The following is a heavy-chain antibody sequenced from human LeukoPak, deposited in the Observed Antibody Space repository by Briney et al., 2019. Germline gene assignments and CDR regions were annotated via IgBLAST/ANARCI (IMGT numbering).Heavy chain of an antibody. CDR2: ISAYNGNT. J-gene: IGHJ4*02. CDR3: ARDVTDRSIVPAANDY. V-gene: IGHV1-18*01. Sequence: ASVTVSCKASGYTFTSYGIHWVRQAPGQGLEWMGWISAYNGNTNYAQKVQGRVTMTTDTSTSTAYMELRSLRSDDTAVYYCARDVTDRSIVPAANDYWGQGTLVTVSS. CDR1: GYTFTSYG. D-gene: IGHD2-2*01.